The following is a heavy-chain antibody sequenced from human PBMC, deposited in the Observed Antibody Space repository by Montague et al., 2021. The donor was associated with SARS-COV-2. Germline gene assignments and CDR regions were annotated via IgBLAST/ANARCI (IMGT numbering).Heavy chain of an antibody. V-gene: IGHV3-33*08. CDR1: GFPFSSYD. J-gene: IGHJ6*02. D-gene: IGHD3-10*01. Sequence: SLRLSCPASGFPFSSYDMHWVRQAPGKGLEWVAVIWYDGSNQYYGDSVKGRFTISRDNSKNTLYLQMNSLRAEDTAVYYCAREYSAPRWFGEYNRYGMDVWGQGTTVTVSS. CDR3: AREYSAPRWFGEYNRYGMDV. CDR2: IWYDGSNQ.